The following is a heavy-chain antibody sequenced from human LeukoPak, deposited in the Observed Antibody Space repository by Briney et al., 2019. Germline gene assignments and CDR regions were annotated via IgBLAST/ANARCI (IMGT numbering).Heavy chain of an antibody. CDR1: GFTLTSSG. Sequence: PGGSLRFSGAAFGFTLTSSGMDWVRQAPGKGLEWVAVIWYDGSNKYYADSVKGRSTISRDNSKNSLYLQMNSLRAEDTAVYYCARGVGGIPFDFWGQGTLVTVSS. CDR3: ARGVGGIPFDF. V-gene: IGHV3-33*01. D-gene: IGHD3-16*02. CDR2: IWYDGSNK. J-gene: IGHJ4*02.